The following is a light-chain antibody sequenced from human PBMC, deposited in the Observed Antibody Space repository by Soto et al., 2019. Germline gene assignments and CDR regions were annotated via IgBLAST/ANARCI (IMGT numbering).Light chain of an antibody. CDR1: SSDVGGYNS. Sequence: QSVLTQPPSASGSPGQSVTISCTGTSSDVGGYNSVSWYQQRPGKAPKLIIYAVSERPSGVPDRFSGSKSGNTASLTVSGLQAEDEADYYCNSFAGSNNLSVFGTGTKVTV. V-gene: IGLV2-8*01. CDR2: AVS. CDR3: NSFAGSNNLSV. J-gene: IGLJ1*01.